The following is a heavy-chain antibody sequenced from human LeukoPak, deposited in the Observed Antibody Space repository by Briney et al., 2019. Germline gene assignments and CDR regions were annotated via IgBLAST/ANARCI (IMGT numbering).Heavy chain of an antibody. CDR1: GFTFSSYA. V-gene: IGHV3-23*01. J-gene: IGHJ4*02. CDR2: ISASDGST. CDR3: AKDLYGDYVGDY. D-gene: IGHD4-17*01. Sequence: QPGGSLRLSCAASGFTFSSYAMSWVRQAPGKGLEWVSTISASDGSTFYADSVKGRFTISRDNSKYTLYLQMNSLRAEDTAVYFCAKDLYGDYVGDYWGQGTLVTVSS.